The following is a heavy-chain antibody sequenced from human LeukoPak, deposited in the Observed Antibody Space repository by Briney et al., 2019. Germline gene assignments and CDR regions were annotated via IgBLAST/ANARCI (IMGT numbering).Heavy chain of an antibody. Sequence: GGSLRLSCAASGFSFSTTWMHWVRQVPGQGLVWVARITSDGTSISYAESVKGRFTISRDNAKNTLYLQMNSLRVDDTAVYYCAKCMDYYDSSGSDYWGQGTLVTVSS. D-gene: IGHD3-22*01. CDR3: AKCMDYYDSSGSDY. J-gene: IGHJ4*02. V-gene: IGHV3-74*03. CDR2: ITSDGTSI. CDR1: GFSFSTTW.